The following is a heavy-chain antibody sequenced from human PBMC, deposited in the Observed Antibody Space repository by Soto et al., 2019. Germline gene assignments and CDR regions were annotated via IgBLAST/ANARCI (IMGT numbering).Heavy chain of an antibody. CDR3: AREAVVVTAISGDPDAFDF. CDR2: IYYSGRT. V-gene: IGHV4-61*01. J-gene: IGHJ3*01. D-gene: IGHD2-21*02. CDR1: GGSVSSGSYY. Sequence: QVQLQESRPGLVKPSETLSLTCTVSGGSVSSGSYYWSWIRQPPGKGLEWIGYIYYSGRTNYNPSLESPVTIAVDTSKNRLSLKLGSVAASDTAVYYCAREAVVVTAISGDPDAFDFWGKGTVVTFSS.